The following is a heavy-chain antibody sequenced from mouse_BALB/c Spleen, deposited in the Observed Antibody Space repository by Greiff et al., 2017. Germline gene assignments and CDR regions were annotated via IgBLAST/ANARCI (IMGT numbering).Heavy chain of an antibody. Sequence: EVQRVESGAELVRPGALVKLSCKASGFNIKDYYMHWVKQRPEQGLEWIGWIDPENGNTIYDPKFQGKASITADTSSNTAYLQLSSLTSEDTAVYYCASLPYYGSPSLLYFDYWGQGTTLTVSS. D-gene: IGHD1-1*01. CDR3: ASLPYYGSPSLLYFDY. V-gene: IGHV14-1*02. J-gene: IGHJ2*01. CDR2: IDPENGNT. CDR1: GFNIKDYY.